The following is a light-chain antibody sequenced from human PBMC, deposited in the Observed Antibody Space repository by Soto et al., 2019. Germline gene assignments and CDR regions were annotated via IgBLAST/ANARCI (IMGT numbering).Light chain of an antibody. CDR1: SSDVGAYNY. J-gene: IGLJ1*01. V-gene: IGLV2-14*01. CDR3: SSYTSATTYV. CDR2: DVS. Sequence: QSVLTQPASVSGSPGQSITISCTGTSSDVGAYNYDSWYQQYPGEAPKVINYDVSHRPAGVSNHFSGSKSGNTASLTISGLQTQDEADYYCSSYTSATTYVFGTGTKVTVL.